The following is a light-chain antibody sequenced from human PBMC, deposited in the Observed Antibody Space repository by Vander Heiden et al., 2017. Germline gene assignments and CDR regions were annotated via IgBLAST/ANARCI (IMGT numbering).Light chain of an antibody. J-gene: IGLJ3*02. CDR3: QAWDSRTAV. V-gene: IGLV3-1*01. CDR1: KLGNKY. Sequence: SYDLPQPPSVPVSPGQPASITCSGDKLGNKYTYWYQQKPGQSPVLVIYQDFKRPSGIPERFSGSNSGNTATLTISGTQAMDEADYYCQAWDSRTAVFGGGTKLTVL. CDR2: QDF.